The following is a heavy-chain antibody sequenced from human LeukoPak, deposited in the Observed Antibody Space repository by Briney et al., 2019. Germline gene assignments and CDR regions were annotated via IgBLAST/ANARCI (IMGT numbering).Heavy chain of an antibody. CDR2: ISGSGGST. CDR3: AKDQFGILQFDY. D-gene: IGHD3-16*01. Sequence: GGSLRLSCAASGFTFSSYRMHWVRQAPGKGLEWVSAISGSGGSTYYADSVKGRFTISRDNSKNTLYLQMNSLRAEDTAVYYCAKDQFGILQFDYWGQGTLVTVSS. CDR1: GFTFSSYR. V-gene: IGHV3-23*01. J-gene: IGHJ4*02.